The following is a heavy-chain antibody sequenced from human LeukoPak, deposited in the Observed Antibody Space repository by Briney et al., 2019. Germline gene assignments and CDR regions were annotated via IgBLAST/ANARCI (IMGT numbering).Heavy chain of an antibody. V-gene: IGHV4-39*07. CDR1: GGSISSSSYY. CDR3: ASGYYDSSGSNWFDP. J-gene: IGHJ5*02. CDR2: IYYSGST. Sequence: SETLSLTCTVSGGSISSSSYYWGWIRQPPGKGLEWIGSIYYSGSTYYNPSLKSRVTISVDTSKNQFSLKLSSVTAADTAVYYCASGYYDSSGSNWFDPWGQGTLVTVSS. D-gene: IGHD3-22*01.